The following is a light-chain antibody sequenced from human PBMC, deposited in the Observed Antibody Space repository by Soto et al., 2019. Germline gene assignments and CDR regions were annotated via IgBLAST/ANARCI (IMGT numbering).Light chain of an antibody. Sequence: EIVLTQSPDTLSLSPGERATLSCRASQSVSANYLAWYQQKPGQAPRLLICGASSRATGIPDRFSGSGSGTDFTLTISRLEPEDFAVYYCKQYGSSPWTFGQETKVEIK. CDR1: QSVSANY. CDR3: KQYGSSPWT. V-gene: IGKV3-20*01. CDR2: GAS. J-gene: IGKJ1*01.